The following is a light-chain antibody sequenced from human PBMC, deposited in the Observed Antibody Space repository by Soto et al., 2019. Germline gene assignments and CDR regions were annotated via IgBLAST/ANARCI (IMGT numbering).Light chain of an antibody. Sequence: EIVMTQSPATLSVSPGERVTLSCRASQSINSNLAWYQQKPGQAPRLLIYRASTRATGIPARFSGSGSGTEFTLTISSLQSEDFAFYYCQQYDNWPPWTFGQGPKVDIK. CDR1: QSINSN. CDR2: RAS. V-gene: IGKV3-15*01. J-gene: IGKJ1*01. CDR3: QQYDNWPPWT.